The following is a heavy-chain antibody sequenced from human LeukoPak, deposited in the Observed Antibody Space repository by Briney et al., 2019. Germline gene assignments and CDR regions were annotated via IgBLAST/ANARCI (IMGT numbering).Heavy chain of an antibody. CDR1: GYTFTGYY. J-gene: IGHJ5*02. V-gene: IGHV1-2*02. D-gene: IGHD3-3*01. CDR2: INPNSGGT. Sequence: ASVKVSCKASGYTFTGYYMHWVRQAPGQGLEWMGWINPNSGGTNYAQKFQGRVTMTRDTSISTAYMALSRLRSDDTAVYYCARSPGFLEWLPTTNWFDPWGQGTLVTVSS. CDR3: ARSPGFLEWLPTTNWFDP.